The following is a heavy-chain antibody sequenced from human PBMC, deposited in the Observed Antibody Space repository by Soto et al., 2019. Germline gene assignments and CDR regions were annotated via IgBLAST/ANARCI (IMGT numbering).Heavy chain of an antibody. CDR1: GFTFGSYA. Sequence: EVQLLESGEGLVQHGGSLKLSCAASGFTFGSYAMSWVRQAPGKGLEWVSGIGGSGGNTYYADSVKGRFTISRDNSKNTLFLQMNSLRAEDTAEYYCARVVRYFDTPCGMDVWGQGTSVTVSS. CDR2: IGGSGGNT. CDR3: ARVVRYFDTPCGMDV. V-gene: IGHV3-23*01. D-gene: IGHD3-9*01. J-gene: IGHJ6*02.